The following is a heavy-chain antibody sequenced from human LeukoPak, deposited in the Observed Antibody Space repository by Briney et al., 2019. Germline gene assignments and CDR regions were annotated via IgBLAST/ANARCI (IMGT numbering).Heavy chain of an antibody. Sequence: PSETLSLTCAVYGGSFSGYYWSWIRQPPGKGLEWIGEINHSGSTNYNPSLKSRVTISVDTSKNQFSLKLSSVTAADTAVYYCARHEGYGVRAFDIWGQGTMVTVSS. D-gene: IGHD4-17*01. CDR3: ARHEGYGVRAFDI. V-gene: IGHV4-34*01. CDR1: GGSFSGYY. CDR2: INHSGST. J-gene: IGHJ3*02.